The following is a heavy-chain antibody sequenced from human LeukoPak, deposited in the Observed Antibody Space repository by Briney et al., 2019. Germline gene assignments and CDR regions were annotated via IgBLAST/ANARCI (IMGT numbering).Heavy chain of an antibody. V-gene: IGHV3-30*02. CDR3: AKDRSGYDYYGQYYFDY. CDR2: INYDGSKE. Sequence: GGSLRLSCAASGFTFSRFGMHWVRQAPGKGLEWVTFINYDGSKEYYADSVKGRFTISRDSSKNTLYLQMNSLSAEDTALYYCAKDRSGYDYYGQYYFDYWGQGTPVTVSS. CDR1: GFTFSRFG. D-gene: IGHD5-12*01. J-gene: IGHJ4*02.